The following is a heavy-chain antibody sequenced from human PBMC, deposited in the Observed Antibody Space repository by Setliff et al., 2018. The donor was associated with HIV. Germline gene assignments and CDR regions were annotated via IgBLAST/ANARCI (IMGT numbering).Heavy chain of an antibody. J-gene: IGHJ4*02. V-gene: IGHV4-31*03. Sequence: SETLSLTCTVSGSSVRSGGYSWNWIRQHPEKGLEWIGYIYYSGNTYYNPSLKSRITISGDTSKNQFYLSLSSATAADTAVYYCARGRSATNDFDYWGQGTLVTVS. CDR2: IYYSGNT. CDR3: ARGRSATNDFDY. D-gene: IGHD1-26*01. CDR1: GSSVRSGGYS.